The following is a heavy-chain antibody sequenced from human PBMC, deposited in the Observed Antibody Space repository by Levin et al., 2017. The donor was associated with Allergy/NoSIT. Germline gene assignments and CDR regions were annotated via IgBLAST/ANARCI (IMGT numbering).Heavy chain of an antibody. J-gene: IGHJ4*02. Sequence: GESLKISCTASGFTFGDYALSWVRQAPGKGLEWVGFIRNKAYGGTTEYAASVKGRFTISRDDSKSTAYLQMNSLKTEDTAVYSCTRASGNSGYDVFYYFDYWGQGTLVTVSS. CDR1: GFTFGDYA. CDR2: IRNKAYGGTT. D-gene: IGHD5-12*01. CDR3: TRASGNSGYDVFYYFDY. V-gene: IGHV3-49*04.